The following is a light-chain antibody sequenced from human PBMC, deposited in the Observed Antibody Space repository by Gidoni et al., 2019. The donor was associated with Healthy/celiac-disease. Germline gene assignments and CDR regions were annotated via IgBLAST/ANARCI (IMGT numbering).Light chain of an antibody. CDR1: SSNIGSNT. J-gene: IGLJ2*01. CDR2: SNN. V-gene: IGLV1-44*01. Sequence: QSVLPQPPSASGTPGQRVTLSCSGSSSNIGSNTVNWYQQPPGTAPKLLIYSNNQRPSGVPDRFSGSKSGTSASLAISGLQSEDEADYYCAAWDDSLNGVVFGGGTKLTVL. CDR3: AAWDDSLNGVV.